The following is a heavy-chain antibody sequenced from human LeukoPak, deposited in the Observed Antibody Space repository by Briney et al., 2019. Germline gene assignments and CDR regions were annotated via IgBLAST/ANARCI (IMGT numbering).Heavy chain of an antibody. J-gene: IGHJ5*02. CDR1: GYTFGTYD. CDR2: TNPNSGKT. Sequence: ASVRVSCKASGYTFGTYDIDWVRQASGQGLEWMGWTNPNSGKTGYAQKFQGRVSITVNTSMSTVYLVVNSLKSEDTALYYCASGGTVWGKFDTWGQGTLVTVSS. D-gene: IGHD3-16*01. CDR3: ASGGTVWGKFDT. V-gene: IGHV1-8*01.